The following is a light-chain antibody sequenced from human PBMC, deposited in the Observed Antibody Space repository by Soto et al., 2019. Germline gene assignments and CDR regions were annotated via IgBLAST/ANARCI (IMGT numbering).Light chain of an antibody. Sequence: PVTQSPSPLSASVEGRRIITCRASQSISNHLNWYQQKPGKXPKXXIFAASSLQSGVPSRFSGSRSGPDFTLTISSLQPEDGATYYGQQSYSSPPTFGQGTKVDIK. J-gene: IGKJ1*01. CDR2: AAS. CDR3: QQSYSSPPT. CDR1: QSISNH. V-gene: IGKV1-39*01.